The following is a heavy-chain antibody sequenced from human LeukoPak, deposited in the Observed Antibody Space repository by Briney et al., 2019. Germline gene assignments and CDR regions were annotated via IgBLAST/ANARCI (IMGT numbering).Heavy chain of an antibody. J-gene: IGHJ6*02. CDR3: ASTSPPSVGYYYYYGMDV. Sequence: SETLSLTCTVSGGSISSYYWSWIRQPPGKGLEWIGYIYYSGSTNYNPSLKSRVTIPVDTSKNQFSLKLSSVTAADTAVYYCASTSPPSVGYYYYYGMDVWGQGTTVTVSS. D-gene: IGHD1-26*01. CDR1: GGSISSYY. CDR2: IYYSGST. V-gene: IGHV4-59*08.